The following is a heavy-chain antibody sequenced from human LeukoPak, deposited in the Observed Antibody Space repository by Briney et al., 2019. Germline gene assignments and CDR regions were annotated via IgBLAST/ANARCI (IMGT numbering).Heavy chain of an antibody. Sequence: TLSLTCTVSGGSISSRPSYCGWIRQPPGKGLEWIGSMYYSGGTNYDPSLRSRVTMSVDTSKNQFSLKLSSVTAADTAVYYCARRPPWWQDPGITFDIWGQGTMVTVSS. V-gene: IGHV4-39*01. CDR1: GGSISSRPSY. D-gene: IGHD2-15*01. J-gene: IGHJ3*02. CDR3: ARRPPWWQDPGITFDI. CDR2: MYYSGGT.